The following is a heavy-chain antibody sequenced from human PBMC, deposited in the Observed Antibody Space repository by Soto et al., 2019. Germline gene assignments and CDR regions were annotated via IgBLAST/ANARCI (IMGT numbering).Heavy chain of an antibody. Sequence: GGSLRLSCAASGFTFSSYAMSWVRQAPGKGLEWVSAISGSGGSTYYADSVKGRFTIARDNSKNTLYLQMNSLRAEDTAVYYCAKDDARMVRGVITYYWGQGTLVTVSS. CDR3: AKDDARMVRGVITYY. CDR1: GFTFSSYA. CDR2: ISGSGGST. J-gene: IGHJ4*02. V-gene: IGHV3-23*01. D-gene: IGHD3-10*01.